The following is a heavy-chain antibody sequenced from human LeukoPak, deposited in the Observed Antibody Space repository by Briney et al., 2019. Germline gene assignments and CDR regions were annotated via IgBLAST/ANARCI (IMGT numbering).Heavy chain of an antibody. J-gene: IGHJ4*02. D-gene: IGHD2-8*01. V-gene: IGHV4-39*02. CDR3: ARYTGVNGYYFDD. CDR2: IYHSGST. Sequence: SETLSLTCNVSGGSIISRSYYWSWLRQPPGKGLEWIATIYHSGSTYYNASLKSRVTISVDTSKSHFSLKLSSVTAADTAMYYCARYTGVNGYYFDDWGQGTLVTVSS. CDR1: GGSIISRSYY.